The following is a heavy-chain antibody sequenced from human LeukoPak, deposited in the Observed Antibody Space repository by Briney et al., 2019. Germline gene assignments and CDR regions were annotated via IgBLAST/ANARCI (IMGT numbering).Heavy chain of an antibody. CDR3: ARSLVVGGTRPNDY. D-gene: IGHD2-15*01. CDR2: IWYDGSNK. Sequence: PGGSLRLSCAASGFTFSSYGMHWVRQAPGKGLEWVAVIWYDGSNKYYADSVKGRFTISRDNAKNTLYLQMNSLTVEDTAVYFCARSLVVGGTRPNDYWGQGTLVTVSS. V-gene: IGHV3-33*01. CDR1: GFTFSSYG. J-gene: IGHJ4*02.